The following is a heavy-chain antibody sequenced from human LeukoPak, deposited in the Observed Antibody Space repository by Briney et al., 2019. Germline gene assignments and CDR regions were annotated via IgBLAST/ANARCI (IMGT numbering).Heavy chain of an antibody. Sequence: PGRSLRLSCAASGFVFNSYGFRWVRQAPGKGLEWVAVISYDGSNKYYADSVKGRFIISRDSSKNTLYLRMNSLRAEDTAVYYCAKDTSRYSSNYGMDVWGQGTTVTVSS. D-gene: IGHD6-19*01. CDR1: GFVFNSYG. V-gene: IGHV3-30*18. CDR2: ISYDGSNK. CDR3: AKDTSRYSSNYGMDV. J-gene: IGHJ6*02.